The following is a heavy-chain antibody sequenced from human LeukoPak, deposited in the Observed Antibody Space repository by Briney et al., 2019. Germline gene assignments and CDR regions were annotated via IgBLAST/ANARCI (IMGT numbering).Heavy chain of an antibody. D-gene: IGHD2-2*01. J-gene: IGHJ4*02. CDR1: GFTFGSYA. CDR3: ATLSGGYCNSSSCYAAY. Sequence: AGGSLRLSCAASGFTFGSYAMTWVRQAPGKGLEWVSAISGSGGSTYYADSVKGRFTISRDNSKNTLYLQMNSLRAEDTAVYYCATLSGGYCNSSSCYAAYWGQGTLVTVSS. CDR2: ISGSGGST. V-gene: IGHV3-23*01.